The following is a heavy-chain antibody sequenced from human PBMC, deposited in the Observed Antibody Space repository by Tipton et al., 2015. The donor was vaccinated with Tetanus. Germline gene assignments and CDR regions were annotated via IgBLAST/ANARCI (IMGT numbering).Heavy chain of an antibody. CDR2: ITPLFGIA. CDR3: AREWGSGSYYSPY. D-gene: IGHD3-10*01. CDR1: GDTLITYA. Sequence: QLVQSGAEVKKPGSSVKVSCKASGDTLITYAISWVRQAPGQGLEWMGGITPLFGIAKYAQKFQGRATITADKSTNTVYMELSSLRSEDTAVYYCAREWGSGSYYSPYWGQGTLVTVSS. J-gene: IGHJ4*02. V-gene: IGHV1-69*17.